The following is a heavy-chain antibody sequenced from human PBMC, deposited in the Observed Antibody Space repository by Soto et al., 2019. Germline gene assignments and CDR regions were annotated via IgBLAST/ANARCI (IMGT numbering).Heavy chain of an antibody. D-gene: IGHD6-13*01. Sequence: ASVNVSCKASGFAFTSSAVQWVRQARGQRLEWIGWIVVGSGNTNYAQKFQERVTITRDMSTSTAYMELSSLRSEDTAVYYCAVGSSSWHFATYYYYGMDVWGQGTTVTVSS. CDR2: IVVGSGNT. V-gene: IGHV1-58*01. J-gene: IGHJ6*02. CDR3: AVGSSSWHFATYYYYGMDV. CDR1: GFAFTSSA.